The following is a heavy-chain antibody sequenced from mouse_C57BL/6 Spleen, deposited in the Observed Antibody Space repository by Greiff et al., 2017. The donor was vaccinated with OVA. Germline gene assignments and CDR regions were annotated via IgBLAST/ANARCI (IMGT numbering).Heavy chain of an antibody. D-gene: IGHD1-1*01. Sequence: VQLQQPGAELVKPGASVKLSFKASGYTFTSYWMPWVKQRPGQGLEWIGMIHPNSGSTNYNKKFKRKATLTVDKSSSTAYMQLSSLTSEKTAVYSGARSYYYGSRGLDYFDYWGQGTPVTVSS. V-gene: IGHV1-64*01. CDR3: ARSYYYGSRGLDYFDY. CDR2: IHPNSGST. CDR1: GYTFTSYW. J-gene: IGHJ2*01.